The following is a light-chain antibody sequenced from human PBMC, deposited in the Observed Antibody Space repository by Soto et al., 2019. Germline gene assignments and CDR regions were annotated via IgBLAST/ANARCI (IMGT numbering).Light chain of an antibody. Sequence: DIVMTQSPVTLSVSPGDRATLSCRASQSVGHNLAWFQQKPGQAPRLLIYGASAGATGIPGRFSGSGFGTEFTLTISSLQSEDLAVYYCQQYNNWPRTFGQGTKVEMK. CDR1: QSVGHN. CDR2: GAS. V-gene: IGKV3-15*01. CDR3: QQYNNWPRT. J-gene: IGKJ1*01.